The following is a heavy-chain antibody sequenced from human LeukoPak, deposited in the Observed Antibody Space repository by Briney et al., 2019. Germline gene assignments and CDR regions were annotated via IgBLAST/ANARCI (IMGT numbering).Heavy chain of an antibody. CDR1: GGSFSGYY. CDR2: INHSGST. V-gene: IGHV4-34*01. Sequence: PSETLSLTCAVYGGSFSGYYWSWIRQPPGKGLEWIGEINHSGSTNYNPSLKSRVTMSVDTSKNQFSLKLSSVTAADTAVYYCAREITGTHNWFDPWGQGTLVTVSS. D-gene: IGHD1/OR15-1a*01. J-gene: IGHJ5*02. CDR3: AREITGTHNWFDP.